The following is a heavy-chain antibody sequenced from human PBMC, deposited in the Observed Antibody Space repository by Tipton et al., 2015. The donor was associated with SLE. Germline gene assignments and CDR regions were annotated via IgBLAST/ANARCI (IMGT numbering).Heavy chain of an antibody. D-gene: IGHD1/OR15-1a*01. V-gene: IGHV1-2*06. CDR1: GYTFTSYS. J-gene: IGHJ4*02. Sequence: QLVQSGAEVKKPGASVKVSCTASGYTFTSYSIHWVRQAPGQGLEWMGRMNPNSGVTNYAQKFQGRVTMTRDMSTNTAYMALSSLTSDDTAVYFCARARNNFDYWGQGTLVIVSS. CDR2: MNPNSGVT. CDR3: ARARNNFDY.